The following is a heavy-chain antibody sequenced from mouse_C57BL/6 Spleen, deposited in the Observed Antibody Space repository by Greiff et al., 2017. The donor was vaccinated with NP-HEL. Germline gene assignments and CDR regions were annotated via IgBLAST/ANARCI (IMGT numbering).Heavy chain of an antibody. D-gene: IGHD2-3*01. V-gene: IGHV1-82*01. Sequence: VQLQQSGPELVKPGASVKISCKASGYAFSSSWMNWVKQRPGKGLEWIGRIYPGDGDTNYNGKFKGKATLTADKSSSTAYMQLSSLTSEDSAVYFCARWYDGYSLWYFDVWGTGTTVTVSS. CDR1: GYAFSSSW. J-gene: IGHJ1*03. CDR3: ARWYDGYSLWYFDV. CDR2: IYPGDGDT.